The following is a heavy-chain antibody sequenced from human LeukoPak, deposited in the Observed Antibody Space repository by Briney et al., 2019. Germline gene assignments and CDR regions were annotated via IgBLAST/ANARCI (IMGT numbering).Heavy chain of an antibody. J-gene: IGHJ3*02. CDR3: ARSGYTTRRHAAFDI. V-gene: IGHV4-39*07. D-gene: IGHD6-13*01. CDR1: GGSISSSSYY. CDR2: FYYSGST. Sequence: SETLSLTCTVSGGSISSSSYYWGWIRQPPGKGLERIGSFYYSGSTYYNPSLKSRVTMSVDTSKNQFSLKLSSVTAADTAVYYCARSGYTTRRHAAFDIWGQGTMVTVSS.